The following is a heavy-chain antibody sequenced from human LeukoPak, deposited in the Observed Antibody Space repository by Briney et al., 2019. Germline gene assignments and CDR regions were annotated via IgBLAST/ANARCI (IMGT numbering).Heavy chain of an antibody. CDR2: ISYDGSNK. D-gene: IGHD6-19*01. V-gene: IGHV3-30-3*01. J-gene: IGHJ4*02. Sequence: PGGSLRLSCAASGFTFSSYAMHWVRQAPGKGLEWVAVISYDGSNKYYADSVKGRFTISRDNAKNSLYLQMNSLRAEDTAVYYCARAGNSWYSSGWYYFDYWGQGTLVTVSS. CDR1: GFTFSSYA. CDR3: ARAGNSWYSSGWYYFDY.